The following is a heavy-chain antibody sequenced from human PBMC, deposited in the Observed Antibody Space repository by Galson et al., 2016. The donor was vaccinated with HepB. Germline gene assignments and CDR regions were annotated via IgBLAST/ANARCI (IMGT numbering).Heavy chain of an antibody. CDR3: AKERLVRRIFDH. CDR2: ICTRRTT. V-gene: IGHV3-23*01. D-gene: IGHD1-1*01. J-gene: IGHJ4*02. CDR1: GFVFSNFC. Sequence: SLRLSCAASGFVFSNFCLSWVRQAPGKGLEWVASICTRRTTYYSDSVQGRFTIARDNSNNTLYLQMNGLRAEDTAVYYCAKERLVRRIFDHWGQGTLLTVSS.